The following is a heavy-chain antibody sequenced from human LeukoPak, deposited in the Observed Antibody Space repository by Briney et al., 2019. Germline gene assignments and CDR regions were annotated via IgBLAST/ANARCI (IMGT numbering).Heavy chain of an antibody. Sequence: GASVKVSCKASGYTFTGYYMHWVRQAPGQGLEWMGWINPNSGGTKYAQKFQGRVTMTRDTSISTAYMELSRLRSDDTAVYYCARAGMLVAAADWGQGTLVTVSS. CDR3: ARAGMLVAAAD. V-gene: IGHV1-2*02. D-gene: IGHD6-13*01. CDR1: GYTFTGYY. J-gene: IGHJ4*02. CDR2: INPNSGGT.